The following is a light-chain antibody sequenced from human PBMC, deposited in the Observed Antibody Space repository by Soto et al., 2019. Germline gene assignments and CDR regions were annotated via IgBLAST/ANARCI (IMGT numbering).Light chain of an antibody. CDR2: GAS. Sequence: EIVFTQSPGTLSLSPGERVTLSCRASQSVTTRLAWYRHTPGQAPTPLMSGASHRDSGVPVRFSGSGAGTEFTLTITRLEHEDFALYYCQQYGGSTITFGLGTRLEIK. CDR1: QSVTTR. CDR3: QQYGGSTIT. J-gene: IGKJ5*01. V-gene: IGKV3-20*01.